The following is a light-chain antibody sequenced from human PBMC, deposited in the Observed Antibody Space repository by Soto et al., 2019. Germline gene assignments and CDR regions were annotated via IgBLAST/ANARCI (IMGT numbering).Light chain of an antibody. CDR3: QQYNKWPPLT. V-gene: IGKV3-15*01. CDR2: GAS. J-gene: IGKJ4*01. Sequence: EIVMPQSPATLSVSPGERATLSCRASQSVSSNLAWYQQKPGQAPRLLIYGASTSATGIPSRFRGRVSGTEFTLTISSLQSEDFAVYYCQQYNKWPPLTFGGGTKVEIK. CDR1: QSVSSN.